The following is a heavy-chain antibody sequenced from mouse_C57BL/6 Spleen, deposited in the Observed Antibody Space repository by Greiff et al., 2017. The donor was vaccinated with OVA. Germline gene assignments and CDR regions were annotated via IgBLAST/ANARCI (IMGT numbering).Heavy chain of an antibody. Sequence: VQLQQSGAELARPGASVKLSCKASGYTFTSYGISWVKQRPGQGLEWIGEIYPRSGNTYYNEKFKGKATLTADKSSSTAYMELRSLTSEDSAVYFCARVDNWVLLDYWGQGTTLTVSS. V-gene: IGHV1-81*01. D-gene: IGHD4-1*01. CDR2: IYPRSGNT. J-gene: IGHJ2*01. CDR1: GYTFTSYG. CDR3: ARVDNWVLLDY.